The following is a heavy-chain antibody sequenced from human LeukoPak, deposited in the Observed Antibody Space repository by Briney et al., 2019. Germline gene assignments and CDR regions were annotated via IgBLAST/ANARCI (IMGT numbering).Heavy chain of an antibody. V-gene: IGHV1-69*13. J-gene: IGHJ4*02. Sequence: ASVKVSCKASGGTFSSYAISWVRQAPGQGLEWMGGIIPIFGTANYAQKFQGRVTITADESTSTAYMELSSLRSEDTAVYYCARLAAAGDDFDYWGQGTLVTISS. CDR3: ARLAAAGDDFDY. CDR1: GGTFSSYA. D-gene: IGHD6-13*01. CDR2: IIPIFGTA.